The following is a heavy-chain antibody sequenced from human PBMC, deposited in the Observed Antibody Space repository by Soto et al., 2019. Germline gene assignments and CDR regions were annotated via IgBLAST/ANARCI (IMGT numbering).Heavy chain of an antibody. CDR2: IRSKAYGGTT. J-gene: IGHJ4*02. CDR3: TRDYYDSSGYPPAFDY. Sequence: GGSLRLSCTASGFTFGDYAMSWFRQAPGKGLEWVGFIRSKAYGGTTEYAASVKGRFTISRDDSKSIAYLQMNSLKTEDTAVYYCTRDYYDSSGYPPAFDYWGQGTLVTVSS. CDR1: GFTFGDYA. V-gene: IGHV3-49*03. D-gene: IGHD3-22*01.